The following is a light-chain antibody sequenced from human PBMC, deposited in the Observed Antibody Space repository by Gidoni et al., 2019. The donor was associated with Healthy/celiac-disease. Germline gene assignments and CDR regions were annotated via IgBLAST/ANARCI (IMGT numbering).Light chain of an antibody. CDR1: QGISSP. V-gene: IGKV1-13*02. CDR2: DAS. Sequence: AIQFTQSPSSLSASVRDRVTITCRASQGISSPLAWYQQKPGKAPELLIYDASSLESGVPSRFSGSGSGTDFTLTISSLQPEDVATYYCQQFNSYPYTFGQGTKLEIK. J-gene: IGKJ2*01. CDR3: QQFNSYPYT.